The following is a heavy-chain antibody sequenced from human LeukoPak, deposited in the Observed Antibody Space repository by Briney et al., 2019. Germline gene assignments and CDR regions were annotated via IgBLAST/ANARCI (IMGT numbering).Heavy chain of an antibody. V-gene: IGHV4-30-2*01. CDR2: IYHSGST. CDR1: GGSISSGGYY. Sequence: SETLSLTCTVSGGSISSGGYYWSWIRQPPGKGLEWIGYIYHSGSTYYNPSLKSRVTISVDRSKNQFSLKLSSVTAADTAVYYCARGYTVTPDLFYYFDYWGQGTLVTVSS. CDR3: ARGYTVTPDLFYYFDY. D-gene: IGHD4-17*01. J-gene: IGHJ4*02.